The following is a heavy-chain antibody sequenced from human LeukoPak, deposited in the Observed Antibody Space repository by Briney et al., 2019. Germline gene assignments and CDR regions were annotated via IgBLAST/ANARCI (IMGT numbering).Heavy chain of an antibody. CDR1: GFTFSSYA. D-gene: IGHD1-26*01. J-gene: IGHJ4*02. V-gene: IGHV3-30*04. Sequence: GGSLSLSCAASGFTFSSYAMHWVRQAPGRGREWVTVISYDGSNGYYAGSVKGRFTISRDNSQNTLYVQMSSLRPEDTAVYYCVREVTSGSFDYWGQGTLVTVSS. CDR2: ISYDGSNG. CDR3: VREVTSGSFDY.